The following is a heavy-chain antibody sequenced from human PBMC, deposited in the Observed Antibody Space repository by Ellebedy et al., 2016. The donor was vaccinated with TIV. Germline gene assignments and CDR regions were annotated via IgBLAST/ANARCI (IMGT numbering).Heavy chain of an antibody. D-gene: IGHD6-13*01. CDR1: GGSISSYY. CDR3: ARAPSSWYFDY. Sequence: MPSETLSLTCTVSGGSISSYYWRWIRQPPGKGLEWIGYIYYSGSTNYNPSLKSRVTISVDTSKNQFSLKLSSVTAADTAVYYCARAPSSWYFDYWGQGTLVTVSS. J-gene: IGHJ4*02. CDR2: IYYSGST. V-gene: IGHV4-59*01.